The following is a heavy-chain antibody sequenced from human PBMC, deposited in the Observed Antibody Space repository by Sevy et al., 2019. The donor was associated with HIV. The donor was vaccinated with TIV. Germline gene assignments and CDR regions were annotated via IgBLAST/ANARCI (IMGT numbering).Heavy chain of an antibody. D-gene: IGHD2-2*01. CDR1: GGSISSSSYY. J-gene: IGHJ4*02. V-gene: IGHV4-39*01. CDR3: ATNQAGDIVVVPAAFDY. Sequence: SETLSLTCTVSGGSISSSSYYWGWIRQPPGKGLEWIGSIYYSGSTYYNPSLKSRVTISVDTSKNQFSLKLSSVTAADTAVYYCATNQAGDIVVVPAAFDYWGQGTLVTVSS. CDR2: IYYSGST.